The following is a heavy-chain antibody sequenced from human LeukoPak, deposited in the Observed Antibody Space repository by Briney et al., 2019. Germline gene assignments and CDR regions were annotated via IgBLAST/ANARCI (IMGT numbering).Heavy chain of an antibody. V-gene: IGHV4-30-2*01. D-gene: IGHD3-9*01. J-gene: IGHJ3*02. CDR2: IYHSGST. CDR3: ARDPYNDILTGYYRGDI. Sequence: SETLSLTCTVSGGSISSGGYYWSWIRQPPGKGLEWIGYIYHSGSTYYNPSLKSRVTISVDTSKNQFSLKLSSVTAADTAVYYCARDPYNDILTGYYRGDIWGQGTMVTVSS. CDR1: GGSISSGGYY.